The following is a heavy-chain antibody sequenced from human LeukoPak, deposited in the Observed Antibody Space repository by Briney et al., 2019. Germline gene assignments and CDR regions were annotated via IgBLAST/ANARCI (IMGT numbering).Heavy chain of an antibody. V-gene: IGHV4-59*01. Sequence: SETLSLTCTVSGVSISTYYWSWIRQPPGKGVEGVGYIYSSWTPYYNPSLKSRVTISVDTSKKQFSLKLSSVTAADTAVYYCAREGTTHAGVDQWGQGTLVTVSS. CDR2: IYSSWTP. J-gene: IGHJ4*02. CDR1: GVSISTYY. D-gene: IGHD1-14*01. CDR3: AREGTTHAGVDQ.